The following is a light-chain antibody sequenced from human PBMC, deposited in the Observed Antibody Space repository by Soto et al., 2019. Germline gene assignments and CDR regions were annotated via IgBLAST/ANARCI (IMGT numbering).Light chain of an antibody. V-gene: IGLV2-14*01. CDR1: SSDVGGYNF. Sequence: QSVLTQPASVSGSPGQSITISCIGTSSDVGGYNFVSWYQQHPDKAPKLMIYEVSNRPSGVSNRFSGSKSGNTASLAISGLQAEDEADYYCSSYTSSRTYVFGTGTKVTVL. CDR2: EVS. CDR3: SSYTSSRTYV. J-gene: IGLJ1*01.